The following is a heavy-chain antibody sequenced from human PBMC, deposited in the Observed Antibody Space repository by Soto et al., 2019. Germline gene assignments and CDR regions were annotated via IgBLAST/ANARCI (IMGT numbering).Heavy chain of an antibody. Sequence: QVQLVESGGGVVQPGRSLRLSCAASGFTFSSYGMHWVRQAPGKGLEWVAVISYDGSNKFYADSVKGRFTISRDNSKNTLYLQMNSLRAEDTAMYYCAGRTMVRGVSSYWGQGTLVTVSS. J-gene: IGHJ4*02. CDR3: AGRTMVRGVSSY. CDR2: ISYDGSNK. CDR1: GFTFSSYG. D-gene: IGHD3-10*01. V-gene: IGHV3-30*03.